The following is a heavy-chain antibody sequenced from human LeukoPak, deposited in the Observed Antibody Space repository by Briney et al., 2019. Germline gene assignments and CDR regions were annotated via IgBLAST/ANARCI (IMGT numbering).Heavy chain of an antibody. CDR2: IIPIFGTA. CDR1: GGTFSSYA. Sequence: GSSVNVSCKASGGTFSSYAISWVRQAPGQGLAWMGGIIPIFGTANYAQKFQGRVTITADESTSTAYMELSSLRSEDTAVYYCARSDWNDFSWFDPWGQGTLVTVSS. J-gene: IGHJ5*02. D-gene: IGHD1-1*01. V-gene: IGHV1-69*01. CDR3: ARSDWNDFSWFDP.